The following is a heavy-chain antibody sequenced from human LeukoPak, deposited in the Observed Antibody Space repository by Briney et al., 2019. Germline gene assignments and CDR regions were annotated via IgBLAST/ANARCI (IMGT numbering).Heavy chain of an antibody. Sequence: GESLKISCEGSGYTFTKYWSGGVRQMPGKGLEWMGIIHPGDSHTWYSPSFQGQVTISADKSISMAYLQWSSLKASDTAMYFCARQPGMTAKSWYFDLWGRGTLVTVSS. CDR3: ARQPGMTAKSWYFDL. J-gene: IGHJ2*01. V-gene: IGHV5-51*01. D-gene: IGHD2-2*01. CDR2: IHPGDSHT. CDR1: GYTFTKYW.